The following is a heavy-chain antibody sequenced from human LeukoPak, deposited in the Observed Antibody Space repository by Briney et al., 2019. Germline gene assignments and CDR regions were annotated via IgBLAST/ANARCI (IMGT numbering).Heavy chain of an antibody. V-gene: IGHV1-69*05. Sequence: SVKVSCKASGYTFTGYYMHWVRQAPGQGLEWMGGIIPIFGTANYAQKFQGRVTITTGESTSTAYMELSSLRSEDTAVYYCARAVEMATPFDIWGQGTMVTVSS. CDR2: IIPIFGTA. CDR1: GYTFTGYY. J-gene: IGHJ3*02. CDR3: ARAVEMATPFDI. D-gene: IGHD5-24*01.